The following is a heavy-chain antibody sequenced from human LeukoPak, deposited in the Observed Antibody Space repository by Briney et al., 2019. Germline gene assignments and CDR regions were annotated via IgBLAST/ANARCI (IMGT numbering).Heavy chain of an antibody. CDR2: IRVSGNT. J-gene: IGHJ4*02. CDR3: AKAPVTTCSGAYCYPFDY. D-gene: IGHD2-21*01. CDR1: GFTLSSYA. V-gene: IGHV3-23*01. Sequence: GGSLRLSCAASGFTLSSYAMSWVRQARGKGLEWVSAIRVSGNTYHADSVKGRVTISRDSSKNTLYFQMNRLRAEDAAVYYCAKAPVTTCSGAYCYPFDYWGQGTLVTVSS.